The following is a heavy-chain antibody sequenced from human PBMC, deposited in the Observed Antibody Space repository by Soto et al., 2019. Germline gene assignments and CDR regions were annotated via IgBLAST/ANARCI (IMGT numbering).Heavy chain of an antibody. CDR2: IYHTGST. CDR3: ATLPPRIVVVVLPIPT. Sequence: QVQLQESGPRLVKPSGTLSLTCAVSGASISSTNWWTWVRHPPGKGLEWIGEIYHTGSTKYNPSLNSRDTISLDKSNTHSSLNLGSVTAAATAVYYCATLPPRIVVVVLPIPTWGQGTLVTVSS. J-gene: IGHJ4*02. CDR1: GASISSTNW. D-gene: IGHD2-15*01. V-gene: IGHV4-4*02.